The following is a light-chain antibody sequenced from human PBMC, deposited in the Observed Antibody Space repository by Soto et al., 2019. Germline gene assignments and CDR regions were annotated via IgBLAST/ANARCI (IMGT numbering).Light chain of an antibody. J-gene: IGKJ3*01. CDR2: KAS. Sequence: DIQMIQSPSTLSASVGDRVTITCRASQSISIWLAWYQQKPGKAPNLLFYKASSLESGVPSRFSDCGSGTEFTLTISSLQPDDFATYYCQQYDSYQRTFGPGTKVDIK. CDR3: QQYDSYQRT. V-gene: IGKV1-5*03. CDR1: QSISIW.